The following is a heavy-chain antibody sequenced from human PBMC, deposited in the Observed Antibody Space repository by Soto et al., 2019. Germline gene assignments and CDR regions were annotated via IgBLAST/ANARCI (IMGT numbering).Heavy chain of an antibody. D-gene: IGHD3-10*01. CDR3: ARPEGDGSGSYYFDS. J-gene: IGHJ4*02. Sequence: ASVKVSCKASGYPFTTYHLHWVRQAPGQGLEWMGIVYVTGTGTRSAQKFQGRLTMTRARSTSTVYMELSSLRSEDTAVYYCARPEGDGSGSYYFDSWGQGTLVTVSS. CDR2: VYVTGTGT. CDR1: GYPFTTYH. V-gene: IGHV1-46*01.